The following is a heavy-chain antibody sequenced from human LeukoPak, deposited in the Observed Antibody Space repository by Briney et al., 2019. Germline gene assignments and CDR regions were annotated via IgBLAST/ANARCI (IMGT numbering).Heavy chain of an antibody. CDR3: ARDPYSGAYGDTYYYYMDV. Sequence: GGSLRLSCVASGFTFRSYCMNWVRQAPGKGLEWVSSIGSSSSDIHYADSVKGRFTISRDNARNSLYLQMNSLTAEDTAVYYCARDPYSGAYGDTYYYYMDVWGKGTTVTISS. CDR1: GFTFRSYC. CDR2: IGSSSSDI. V-gene: IGHV3-21*01. J-gene: IGHJ6*03. D-gene: IGHD1-26*01.